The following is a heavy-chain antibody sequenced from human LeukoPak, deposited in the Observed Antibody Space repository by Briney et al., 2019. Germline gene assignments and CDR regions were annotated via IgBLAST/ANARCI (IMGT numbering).Heavy chain of an antibody. CDR1: GGSISSSSYY. V-gene: IGHV4-39*01. D-gene: IGHD5-18*01. CDR2: IYYSGST. Sequence: PSETLSLTCTVSGGSISSSSYYWGWIRQPPGKGLEWIGSIYYSGSTYYNPSLKSRVTISVDTSKNQFSLKLSSVTAAGTAVYYCARLRDRYSYGLDYWGQGTLVTVSS. CDR3: ARLRDRYSYGLDY. J-gene: IGHJ4*02.